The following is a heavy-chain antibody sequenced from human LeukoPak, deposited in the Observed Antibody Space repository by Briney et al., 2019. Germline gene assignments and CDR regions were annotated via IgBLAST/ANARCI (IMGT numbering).Heavy chain of an antibody. CDR2: IKQDGSEK. CDR3: ARIASAVADL. V-gene: IGHV3-7*01. J-gene: IGHJ4*02. Sequence: GGSLRLSCAASGFPQSIYWMSWVRQAPAKGLPWVANIKQDGSEKYYVDSVKGRFTISRDNAKNSLYLQMNSLRAEDTAVYYCARIASAVADLWGQGTLVTVSS. D-gene: IGHD6-13*01. CDR1: GFPQSIYW.